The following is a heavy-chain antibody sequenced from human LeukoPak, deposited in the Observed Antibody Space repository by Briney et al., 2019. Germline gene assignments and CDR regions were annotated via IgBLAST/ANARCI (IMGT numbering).Heavy chain of an antibody. CDR1: GGSISSYY. CDR2: IYTSGST. Sequence: SETLSLTCTVSGGSISSYYWSWIRQPAGKGLEWIGRIYTSGSTNYNPSLKSRVTMSVDTSENQFSLKLSSVTAADTAVYYCARDAPMVRGVMGYYFDYWGQGTLVTVSS. J-gene: IGHJ4*02. V-gene: IGHV4-4*07. CDR3: ARDAPMVRGVMGYYFDY. D-gene: IGHD3-10*01.